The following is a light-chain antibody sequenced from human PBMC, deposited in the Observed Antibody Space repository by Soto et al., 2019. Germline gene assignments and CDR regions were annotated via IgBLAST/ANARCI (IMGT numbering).Light chain of an antibody. Sequence: EKVMTQSPGTLSVSPGERATLSCRASQSVGSKLAWYQQTPGQAPRLVIYGASTRATGIPARFSGSGSGTEFTLTISSLQSEDSAVYYCQQYYIWPLTVGPGTKVDI. CDR3: QQYYIWPLT. CDR1: QSVGSK. V-gene: IGKV3-15*01. CDR2: GAS. J-gene: IGKJ3*01.